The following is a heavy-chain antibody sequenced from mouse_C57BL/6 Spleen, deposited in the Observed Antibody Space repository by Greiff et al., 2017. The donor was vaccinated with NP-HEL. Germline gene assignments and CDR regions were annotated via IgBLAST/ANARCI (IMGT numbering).Heavy chain of an antibody. CDR2: INPSSGYT. CDR1: GYTFTSYW. CDR3: ARSPNWDCYAMDY. V-gene: IGHV1-7*01. J-gene: IGHJ4*01. D-gene: IGHD4-1*02. Sequence: QVQLQQSGAELAKPGASVKLSCKASGYTFTSYWMHWVKQRPGQGLEWIGYINPSSGYTKYNQKFKDKATLTADKSSSTAYMQLSSLTYEDSAVYYCARSPNWDCYAMDYWGQGTSVTVSS.